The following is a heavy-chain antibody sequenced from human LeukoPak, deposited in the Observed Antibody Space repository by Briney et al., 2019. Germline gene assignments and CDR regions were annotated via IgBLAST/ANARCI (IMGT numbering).Heavy chain of an antibody. CDR1: GFTFSSYS. J-gene: IGHJ4*02. Sequence: KTGGSLGLSCAASGFTFSSYSMNWVRQAPGKGLEWVSSISTSSIYIYYADPVKGRFTISRDNSKNTLYLQMNSLRAEDTAVYYCAKEGKTRNWNYYQAKAVYWGQGTLVTVSS. CDR2: ISTSSIYI. V-gene: IGHV3-21*04. CDR3: AKEGKTRNWNYYQAKAVY. D-gene: IGHD1-7*01.